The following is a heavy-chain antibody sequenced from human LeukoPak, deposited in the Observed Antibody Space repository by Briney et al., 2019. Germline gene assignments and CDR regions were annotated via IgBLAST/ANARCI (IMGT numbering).Heavy chain of an antibody. CDR1: GGSFSGYY. Sequence: SETLSLTCAVYGGSFSGYYWSWIRQPPGKGLEWSGEINHSGSTNYNPSLKSGVTISVDPSKNQFYLKLSSVTAADTAVYYCARGRYYYGSGSYYRNWFDPWGQGTLVTVSS. J-gene: IGHJ5*02. D-gene: IGHD3-10*01. CDR3: ARGRYYYGSGSYYRNWFDP. CDR2: INHSGST. V-gene: IGHV4-34*01.